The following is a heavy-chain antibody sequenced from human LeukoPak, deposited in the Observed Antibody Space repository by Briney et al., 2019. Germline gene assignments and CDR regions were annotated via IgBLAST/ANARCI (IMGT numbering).Heavy chain of an antibody. Sequence: SETLSLTCTVSGASISLYHWSWIRQPPGKGLEWIGYIYYSGSTNYNPSLKSRVTMSIDTSKNHFSLNLNFVTAADTAIYYCALDSSGWSDDSFDITGQGTMVTVSS. V-gene: IGHV4-59*01. D-gene: IGHD6-13*01. CDR3: ALDSSGWSDDSFDI. J-gene: IGHJ3*02. CDR2: IYYSGST. CDR1: GASISLYH.